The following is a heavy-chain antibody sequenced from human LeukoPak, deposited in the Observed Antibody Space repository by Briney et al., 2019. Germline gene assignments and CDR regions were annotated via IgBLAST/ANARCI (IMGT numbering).Heavy chain of an antibody. CDR3: AKDREFGVVILLFDP. CDR1: GFTFSSYE. J-gene: IGHJ5*02. Sequence: PGGSLRLSCAASGFTFSSYEMNWVRQAPAKGLEWVSYISGSGSTIYYADSVKGRFTISRDNSKNTLYLQMNSLRAEDTAVYYCAKDREFGVVILLFDPWGQGILVTVSS. D-gene: IGHD3-3*01. V-gene: IGHV3-48*03. CDR2: ISGSGSTI.